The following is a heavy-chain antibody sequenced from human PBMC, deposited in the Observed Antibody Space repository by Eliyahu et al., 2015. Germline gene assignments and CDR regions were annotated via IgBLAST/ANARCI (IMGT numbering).Heavy chain of an antibody. V-gene: IGHV3-43*01. CDR2: ISWDGGST. Sequence: EVQLVESGGVVVQPGGSLRLSCXASGFTFDDYTMHWVRQAPGKGLEWVSLISWDGGSTYYADSVKGRFTISRDNSKNSLYLQMNSLRTEDTALYYCAKDKGYYDSSGYYDYWGQGTLVTVSS. J-gene: IGHJ4*02. D-gene: IGHD3-22*01. CDR3: AKDKGYYDSSGYYDY. CDR1: GFTFDDYT.